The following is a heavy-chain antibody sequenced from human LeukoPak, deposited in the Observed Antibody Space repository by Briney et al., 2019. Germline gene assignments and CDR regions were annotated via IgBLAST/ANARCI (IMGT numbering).Heavy chain of an antibody. J-gene: IGHJ5*02. Sequence: GASVKVSCKASGYIFTGYYMHWVRQAPGQGLEWMGWINPNSGDTNYAQKFQGRVTMTRDTSVSTAYMELSRLRSDDTAVYYCAKTYRITGTRGGWFDPWGQGTLVTVSS. CDR2: INPNSGDT. D-gene: IGHD1-7*01. CDR3: AKTYRITGTRGGWFDP. CDR1: GYIFTGYY. V-gene: IGHV1-2*02.